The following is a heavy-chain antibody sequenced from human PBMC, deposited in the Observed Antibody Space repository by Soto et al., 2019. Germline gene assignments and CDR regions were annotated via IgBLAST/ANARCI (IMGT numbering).Heavy chain of an antibody. CDR2: IYYSGST. V-gene: IGHV4-39*01. CDR3: ARPPGYCSGESCRMDY. D-gene: IGHD2-15*01. Sequence: PSETLSLTCTVSGGSISSSSYYWGWIRQPPGKGLEWIGSIYYSGSTYYNLSLKSRVTISVDTSKNQFSLKLSSVTAADTAVYFCARPPGYCSGESCRMDYWGQGTLVTVSS. CDR1: GGSISSSSYY. J-gene: IGHJ4*02.